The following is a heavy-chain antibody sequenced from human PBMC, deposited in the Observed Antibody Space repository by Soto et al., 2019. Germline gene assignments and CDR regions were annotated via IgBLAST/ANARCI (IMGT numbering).Heavy chain of an antibody. J-gene: IGHJ3*02. V-gene: IGHV3-48*02. CDR1: GYALRDYS. D-gene: IGHD3-9*01. CDR3: VRDRDWAFDI. CDR2: TGTRRKYT. Sequence: GGSLRLSCAASGYALRDYSMNWVRQAPGKGLEWVSYTGTRRKYTFYADSVRGRFTISGDDARNSVYLQLNSLRDEDTAVYYCVRDRDWAFDIWGQGTMVTVSS.